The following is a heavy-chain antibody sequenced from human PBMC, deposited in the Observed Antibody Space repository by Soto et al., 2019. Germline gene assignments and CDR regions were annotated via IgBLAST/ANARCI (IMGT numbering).Heavy chain of an antibody. Sequence: SETLSLTCTVSGASINSGGYYWSWIRQLPGKGLEWIGYIYFSGSTYYNPSLESRVTISLDTSQNQFSLKLSSVTAADTAVYYCAKPSRPYVDTAMDLFDYWGQGTLVTVSS. CDR2: IYFSGST. CDR3: AKPSRPYVDTAMDLFDY. J-gene: IGHJ4*02. V-gene: IGHV4-31*03. D-gene: IGHD5-18*01. CDR1: GASINSGGYY.